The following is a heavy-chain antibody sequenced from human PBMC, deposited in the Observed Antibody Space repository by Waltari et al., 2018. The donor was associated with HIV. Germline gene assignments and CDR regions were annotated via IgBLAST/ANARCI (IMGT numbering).Heavy chain of an antibody. J-gene: IGHJ4*02. D-gene: IGHD3-10*01. Sequence: DVYLVASGGGVVTTGGSIRLTCGASGLELRHHSLTWVRQSPMRGLEWVASIRRGNNEKNYLDSVRGRFVISRDNSESSVYLQMDSLREEDTATYFCVRDDPGYGPIDYWGQGTLVTV. CDR3: VRDDPGYGPIDY. V-gene: IGHV3-21*04. CDR1: GLELRHHS. CDR2: IRRGNNEK.